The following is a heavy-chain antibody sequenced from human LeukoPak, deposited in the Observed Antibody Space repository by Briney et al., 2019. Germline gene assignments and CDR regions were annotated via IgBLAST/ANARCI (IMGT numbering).Heavy chain of an antibody. CDR1: GYTFTSYG. V-gene: IGHV1-18*01. Sequence: GASVKVSCKASGYTFTSYGISWVRQAPGQGLEWMGWISAYNGNTNYAQKLQGRVTMTTDTSTSTAYMELRSLRSDDTAVYYCAREQLAAAGYYHYGMDVWGQGTTVTVSS. J-gene: IGHJ6*02. CDR2: ISAYNGNT. D-gene: IGHD6-13*01. CDR3: AREQLAAAGYYHYGMDV.